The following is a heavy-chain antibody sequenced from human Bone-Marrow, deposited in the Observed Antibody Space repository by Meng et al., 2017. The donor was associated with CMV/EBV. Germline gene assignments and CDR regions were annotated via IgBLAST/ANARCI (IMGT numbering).Heavy chain of an antibody. CDR1: GLTFSRHW. J-gene: IGHJ3*02. D-gene: IGHD1-7*01. CDR2: INSDGGSI. Sequence: GGSLRLSCVASGLTFSRHWMHWVRQAPGKGLVWVSRINSDGGSISYADSVEGRFTISRDNAKNRLYLQMSSLRAEDTAVYYCARENWNYGADAFDIWGQGTMVTVSS. CDR3: ARENWNYGADAFDI. V-gene: IGHV3-74*01.